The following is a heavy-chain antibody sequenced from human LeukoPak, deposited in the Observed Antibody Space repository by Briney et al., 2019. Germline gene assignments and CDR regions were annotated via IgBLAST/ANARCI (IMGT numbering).Heavy chain of an antibody. J-gene: IGHJ4*02. CDR3: ARERNFYYFDY. CDR2: ITGDCNYI. V-gene: IGHV3-21*01. Sequence: PGGSLRLSCAASAFIFNDYTMTWVRQAPGKGLEWVSSITGDCNYIFYADSVKGRFTISRDNAQNSLFLELNSLRGEDTAVYYCARERNFYYFDYWGQGALVTVSS. CDR1: AFIFNDYT. D-gene: IGHD3-3*01.